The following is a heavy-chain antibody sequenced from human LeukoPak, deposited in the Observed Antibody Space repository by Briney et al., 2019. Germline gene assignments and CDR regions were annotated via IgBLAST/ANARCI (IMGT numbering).Heavy chain of an antibody. CDR2: IIPIFGTA. CDR3: ARESLGLPAATDFDY. Sequence: ASVKVSCKASGGTFSSYAISWVRQAPGQGLEWMGGIIPIFGTANYAQKFQGRVTITADESTSTAYMELSSLRSEDTAVYYCARESLGLPAATDFDYWGQGTLVTVSS. CDR1: GGTFSSYA. D-gene: IGHD2-2*01. V-gene: IGHV1-69*13. J-gene: IGHJ4*02.